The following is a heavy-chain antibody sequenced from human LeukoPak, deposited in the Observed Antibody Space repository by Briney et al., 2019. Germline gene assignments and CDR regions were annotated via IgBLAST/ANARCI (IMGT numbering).Heavy chain of an antibody. CDR2: IYHSGSA. CDR1: DGSFSGYY. Sequence: SETLPLTCAVYDGSFSGYYWSWIRQPPGKGLEWIGEIYHSGSANYNPSLKSRVTISVDKSKTQFSLKLSSVTAADTAVYYCAGTMVRGVEYYYYYMDVWGKGTTVTISS. J-gene: IGHJ6*03. V-gene: IGHV4-34*01. CDR3: AGTMVRGVEYYYYYMDV. D-gene: IGHD3-10*01.